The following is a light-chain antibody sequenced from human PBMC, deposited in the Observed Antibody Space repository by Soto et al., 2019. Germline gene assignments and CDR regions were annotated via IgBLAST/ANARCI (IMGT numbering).Light chain of an antibody. CDR2: AVT. V-gene: IGLV2-11*01. CDR3: CSSAGSTYV. Sequence: QSVLTQPRSVAGSPGQSVTFSCTLTSSDVGAYNFVAWYQQYPGKAPKLMMYAVTTRPSGVPDRCSGSKSGNTASLTISGLQAEDEADYYCCSSAGSTYVFGTGTKVTVL. J-gene: IGLJ1*01. CDR1: SSDVGAYNF.